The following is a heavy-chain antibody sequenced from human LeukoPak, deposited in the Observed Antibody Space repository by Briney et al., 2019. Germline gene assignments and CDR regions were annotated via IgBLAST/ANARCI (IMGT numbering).Heavy chain of an antibody. J-gene: IGHJ4*02. Sequence: SETLSLTCAVYGGSFSGYYRSWIRQPPGKGLEWIGEINHSGSTNYNPSLKSRVTISVDTSKNQFSLKLSSVTAADTAVYYCARTNCSGGSCHSIFDYWGQGTLVTVSS. CDR1: GGSFSGYY. CDR3: ARTNCSGGSCHSIFDY. D-gene: IGHD2-15*01. CDR2: INHSGST. V-gene: IGHV4-34*01.